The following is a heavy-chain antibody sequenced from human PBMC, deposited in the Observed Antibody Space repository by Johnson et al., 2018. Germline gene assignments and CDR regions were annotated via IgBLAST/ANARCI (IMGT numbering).Heavy chain of an antibody. CDR2: ISYDGSNK. Sequence: QVQLVESGGGVVQPGRSLRLSCAASGFTFSSYAMHWVRQAPGKGLEWVAVISYDGSNKYYADSVKGRVTISRDNSKNTLYLQMNSLRAEDTAVFYCARESSGIAAGGTEYFQHWGQGTLVTVSS. CDR1: GFTFSSYA. D-gene: IGHD6-13*01. J-gene: IGHJ1*01. V-gene: IGHV3-30-3*01. CDR3: ARESSGIAAGGTEYFQH.